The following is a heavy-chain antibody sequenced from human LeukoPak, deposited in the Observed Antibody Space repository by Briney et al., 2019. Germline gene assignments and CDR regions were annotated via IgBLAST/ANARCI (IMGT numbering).Heavy chain of an antibody. CDR3: ARQASSSNYYYYYMDV. CDR2: IYPGDSHT. Sequence: PGESLKISCKGSGYSFNRYWIGWVRQMPGKGLEWMGNIYPGDSHTKYSPSFQGQVTISADRSISTAYLQWSSLKASDTAMYYCARQASSSNYYYYYMDVWGKGTTVTVSS. V-gene: IGHV5-51*01. D-gene: IGHD6-6*01. J-gene: IGHJ6*03. CDR1: GYSFNRYW.